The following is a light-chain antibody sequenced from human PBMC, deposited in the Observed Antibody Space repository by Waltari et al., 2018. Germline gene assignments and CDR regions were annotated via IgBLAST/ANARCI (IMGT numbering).Light chain of an antibody. Sequence: QSALTQPAPVSGSPGQPITIPGTGTSSDVGGYNYLPWYHQHPGKAPKLMIYEVSNRPSGVSNRFSGSKSGNTASLTISGLQAEDEADYYCSSYTSSSTLEVFGGGTKLTVL. CDR3: SSYTSSSTLEV. J-gene: IGLJ2*01. CDR2: EVS. CDR1: SSDVGGYNY. V-gene: IGLV2-14*01.